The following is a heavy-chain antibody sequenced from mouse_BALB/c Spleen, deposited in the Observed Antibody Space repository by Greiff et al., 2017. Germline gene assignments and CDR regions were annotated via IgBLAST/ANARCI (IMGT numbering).Heavy chain of an antibody. CDR1: GFSLTSYG. CDR2: IWAGGST. CDR3: ARGDYGNSWFAY. J-gene: IGHJ3*01. V-gene: IGHV2-9*02. Sequence: VKLMESGPGLVAPSQSLSITCTVSGFSLTSYGVHWVRQPPGKGLEWLGVIWAGGSTNYNSALMSRLSISKDNSKSQVFLKMNSLQTDDTAMYYCARGDYGNSWFAYWGQGTLVTVSA. D-gene: IGHD2-1*01.